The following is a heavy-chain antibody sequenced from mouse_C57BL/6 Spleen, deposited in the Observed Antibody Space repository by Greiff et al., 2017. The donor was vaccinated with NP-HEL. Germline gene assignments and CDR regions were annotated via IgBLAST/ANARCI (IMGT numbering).Heavy chain of an antibody. V-gene: IGHV1-69*01. CDR2: IDPADSYT. D-gene: IGHD2-4*01. Sequence: QVQLQQPGAELVMPGASVKLSCKASGYTFTSYWMHWVKQRPGQGLEWIGEIDPADSYTNYNQKFKGKSTLTVDKSSSTAYMLRSSLTSADAAVYYCARGGDYDGYFDYWGQGTTLTVSS. J-gene: IGHJ2*01. CDR1: GYTFTSYW. CDR3: ARGGDYDGYFDY.